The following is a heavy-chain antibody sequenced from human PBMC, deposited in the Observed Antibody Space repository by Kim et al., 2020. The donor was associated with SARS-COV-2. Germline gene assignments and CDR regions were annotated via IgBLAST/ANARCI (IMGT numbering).Heavy chain of an antibody. Sequence: ICYADSVEGRFTISRDHAKNSLFLQKNSLRDEDTALYCCVRARMGGAFDMWGRGTMVTVSS. V-gene: IGHV3-48*02. D-gene: IGHD3-16*01. CDR2: I. CDR3: VRARMGGAFDM. J-gene: IGHJ3*02.